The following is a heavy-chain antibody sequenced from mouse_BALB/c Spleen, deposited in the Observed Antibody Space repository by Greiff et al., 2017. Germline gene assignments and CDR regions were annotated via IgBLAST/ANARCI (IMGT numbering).Heavy chain of an antibody. Sequence: LVESGGGLVQPGGSRKLSCAASGFTFSSFGMHWVRQAPEKGLEWVAYISSGSSTIYYADTVKGRFTISRDNPKNTLFLQMTSLRSEDTAMYYCARSEGMAYWGQGTLVTVSA. CDR2: ISSGSSTI. V-gene: IGHV5-17*02. CDR1: GFTFSSFG. D-gene: IGHD2-10*02. J-gene: IGHJ3*01. CDR3: ARSEGMAY.